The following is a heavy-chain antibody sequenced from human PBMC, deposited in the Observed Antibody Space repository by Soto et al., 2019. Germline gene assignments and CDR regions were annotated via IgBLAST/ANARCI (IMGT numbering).Heavy chain of an antibody. J-gene: IGHJ3*02. CDR3: AKDRDYYGSGSYYAFDI. CDR1: GFSFSPYA. V-gene: IGHV3-23*01. CDR2: ISGSGGST. Sequence: LRLSCVTSGFSFSPYAMSWVRQAPGKGLEWVSAISGSGGSTYYADSVKGRFTISRDNSKNTLYLQMNSLRAEDTAVYYCAKDRDYYGSGSYYAFDIWGQGTMVTVSS. D-gene: IGHD3-10*01.